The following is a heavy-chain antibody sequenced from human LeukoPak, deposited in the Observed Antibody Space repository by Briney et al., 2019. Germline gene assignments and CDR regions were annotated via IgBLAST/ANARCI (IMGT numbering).Heavy chain of an antibody. J-gene: IGHJ4*02. CDR1: GYTFTGYF. CDR3: ARDSGSLLASDY. Sequence: ASVKVSCKASGYTFTGYFMHWVRQAPGQGLEWMGWINPDSGAANYARKFQGRVTMTRDTSISTAYMELSRLRSDDTAVYYCARDSGSLLASDYWGQGTLVTVSS. CDR2: INPDSGAA. D-gene: IGHD1-26*01. V-gene: IGHV1-2*02.